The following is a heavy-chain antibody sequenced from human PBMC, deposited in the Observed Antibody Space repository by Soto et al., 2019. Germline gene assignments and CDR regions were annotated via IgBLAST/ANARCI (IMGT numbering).Heavy chain of an antibody. CDR1: GFTFSIYW. J-gene: IGHJ6*02. D-gene: IGHD3-9*01. V-gene: IGHV3-7*01. CDR3: ARDQSAYYDILTGYYTDGMDV. Sequence: RLSCAASGFTFSIYWMSWVRQAPGQGLEWVANIKQDGSEKYYVDSVKGRFTISRDNAKNSLYLQMNSLRAEDTAVYYCARDQSAYYDILTGYYTDGMDVWGQGTTVTVSS. CDR2: IKQDGSEK.